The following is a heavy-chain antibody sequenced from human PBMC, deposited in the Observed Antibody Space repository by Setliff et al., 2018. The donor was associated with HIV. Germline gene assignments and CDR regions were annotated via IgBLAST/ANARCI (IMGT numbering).Heavy chain of an antibody. CDR3: ARRRVDAAKAAFDY. CDR2: IYRTGSA. Sequence: SETLSLTCTVSGDSISNGNFYWSWIRQSAGKGLEWFGHIYRTGSANYNPSLKSRLTISVDTSKNQFSLNLSSVTAADTAVYYCARRRVDAAKAAFDYWGQGTLVTVS. D-gene: IGHD5-18*01. V-gene: IGHV4-61*09. J-gene: IGHJ4*02. CDR1: GDSISNGNFY.